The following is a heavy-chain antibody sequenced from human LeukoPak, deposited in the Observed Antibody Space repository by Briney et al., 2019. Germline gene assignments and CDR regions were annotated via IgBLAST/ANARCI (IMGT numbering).Heavy chain of an antibody. D-gene: IGHD6-6*01. V-gene: IGHV3-30-3*01. CDR2: ISYDGSNK. Sequence: PGRSLRLSCAASGFTFSSYAMHWVRQAPGKGLEWVAVISYDGSNKYCADSVKGRFTISRDNSKNTLYLQMNSLRAEDTAVYYCARGIAARTFDYWGQGTLVTVSS. CDR3: ARGIAARTFDY. CDR1: GFTFSSYA. J-gene: IGHJ4*02.